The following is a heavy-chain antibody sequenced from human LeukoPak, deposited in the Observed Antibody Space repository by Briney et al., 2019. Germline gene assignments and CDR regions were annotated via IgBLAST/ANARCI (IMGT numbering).Heavy chain of an antibody. J-gene: IGHJ4*02. CDR1: GFTFSSYA. CDR3: AKDRIYYDSSGLTHDY. D-gene: IGHD3-22*01. Sequence: SGGSLRLSCAASGFTFSSYAMSWVRQAPGKGLEWVSAISGSGGSTYYADSVKGRFTISRDNSTNTLYLQMNSLRAEDTAVYYCAKDRIYYDSSGLTHDYWGQGTLVTVSS. CDR2: ISGSGGST. V-gene: IGHV3-23*01.